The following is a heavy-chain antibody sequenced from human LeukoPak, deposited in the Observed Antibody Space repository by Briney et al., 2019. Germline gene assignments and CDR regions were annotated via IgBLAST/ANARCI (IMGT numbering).Heavy chain of an antibody. Sequence: GGSLRLSCAASGFIFSSYRMTWVRQAPGKGLEWVSYISSSSDIIYSADSVKGRFTISRDNAKNSLYLQMNGLRDEDTAVYYCARDSHLSQLHGVFDIWGQGTLVTVSS. CDR1: GFIFSSYR. CDR3: ARDSHLSQLHGVFDI. CDR2: ISSSSDII. J-gene: IGHJ3*02. V-gene: IGHV3-48*02. D-gene: IGHD2-2*01.